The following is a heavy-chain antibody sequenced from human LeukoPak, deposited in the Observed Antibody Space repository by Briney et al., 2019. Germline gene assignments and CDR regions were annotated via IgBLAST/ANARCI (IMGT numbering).Heavy chain of an antibody. Sequence: GGSLRLSCAASGFAVSNNYMMWVRQAPGKGLEWVSAISGSGGSTYYADSVKGRFTISRDNSKNTLYLQMNSLRAEDTAVYYCAKDTDYGDYDYYYGMDVWGQGTTVTVSS. V-gene: IGHV3-23*01. CDR3: AKDTDYGDYDYYYGMDV. J-gene: IGHJ6*02. CDR1: GFAVSNNY. D-gene: IGHD4-17*01. CDR2: ISGSGGST.